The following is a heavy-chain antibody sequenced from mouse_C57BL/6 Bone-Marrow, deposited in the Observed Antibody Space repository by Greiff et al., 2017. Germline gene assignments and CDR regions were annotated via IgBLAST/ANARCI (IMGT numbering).Heavy chain of an antibody. V-gene: IGHV1-61*01. J-gene: IGHJ3*01. CDR3: APLLRRFAY. D-gene: IGHD2-4*01. Sequence: VQLQQPGAELVRPGSSVKLSCKASGYTFTSYWMDWVKQRPGQGLEWIGNIYPSDSETHYNQKFKDKATLTVAKSSSTAYMQLSSLTSEDSAVYYCAPLLRRFAYWGQGTLVTVSA. CDR1: GYTFTSYW. CDR2: IYPSDSET.